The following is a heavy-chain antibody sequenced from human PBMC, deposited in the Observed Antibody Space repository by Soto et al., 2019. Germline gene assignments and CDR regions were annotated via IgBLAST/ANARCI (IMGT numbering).Heavy chain of an antibody. CDR2: INHLETT. CDR1: GASITYGAYS. CDR3: ARGGGFDSFDY. J-gene: IGHJ4*02. Sequence: PSETLSLTCTVSGASITYGAYSWSWIRQKPGKGLEWIGYINHLETTFYNPSFESRLTLSIDRTKNQFSLNLKSMSAADRAVYFCARGGGFDSFDYWGQGILVTVSS. V-gene: IGHV4-30-2*01. D-gene: IGHD3-10*01.